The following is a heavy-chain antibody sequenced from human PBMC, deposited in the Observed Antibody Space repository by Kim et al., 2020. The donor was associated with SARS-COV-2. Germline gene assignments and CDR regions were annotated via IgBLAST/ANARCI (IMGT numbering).Heavy chain of an antibody. CDR2: IYYRGST. CDR3: ARVEMTTALDY. Sequence: SETLSLTCTVSGGSISSGDYYWSWIRQPPGKGLEWIGYIYYRGSTYYNPSLKSRVTISVDTSKNQFSLKLSSVTTADTAVYYCARVEMTTALDYWGQGTLVTVSS. CDR1: GGSISSGDYY. V-gene: IGHV4-30-4*01. D-gene: IGHD4-17*01. J-gene: IGHJ4*02.